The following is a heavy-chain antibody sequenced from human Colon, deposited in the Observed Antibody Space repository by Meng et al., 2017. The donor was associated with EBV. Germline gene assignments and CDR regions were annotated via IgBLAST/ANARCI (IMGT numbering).Heavy chain of an antibody. Sequence: QVQLQESGARLVKPSGTLSLTCVVSGGSISSSYWWTWVRQSPGKGLEWIGEMYPSGTTNYTPSLKSRVTISMGKSNNQLSLKLNSVTAADTAVYYCTTQESRDGHNPYWGQGTLVTVSS. J-gene: IGHJ4*02. V-gene: IGHV4-4*02. CDR3: TTQESRDGHNPY. D-gene: IGHD5-24*01. CDR2: MYPSGTT. CDR1: GGSISSSYW.